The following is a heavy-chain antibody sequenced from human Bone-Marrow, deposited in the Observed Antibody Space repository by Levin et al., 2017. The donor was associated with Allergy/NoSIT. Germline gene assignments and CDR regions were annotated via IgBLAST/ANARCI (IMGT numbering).Heavy chain of an antibody. CDR1: GFTFSSYS. CDR3: ARSVSIAVAGNYFDY. J-gene: IGHJ4*02. CDR2: ISNSSSYI. V-gene: IGHV3-21*01. Sequence: PGGSLRLSCAASGFTFSSYSMNWVRQAPGKGLEWVSSISNSSSYIYYADSVKGRFTISRDNAKNSLYLQMNSLRAEDTAVYYCARSVSIAVAGNYFDYWGQGTLVTVSS. D-gene: IGHD6-19*01.